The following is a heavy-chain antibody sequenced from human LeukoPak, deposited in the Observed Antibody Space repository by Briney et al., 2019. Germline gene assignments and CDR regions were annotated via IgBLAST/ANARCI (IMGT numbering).Heavy chain of an antibody. V-gene: IGHV4-30-2*01. J-gene: IGHJ4*02. CDR3: ARGYSDYPYFFDY. CDR1: GGSISSGTYS. Sequence: SQTLSLTCAVSGGSISSGTYSWNWIRQPPGEGLEWIGYIFHSGDTYYNPSLKSRVTISVDRSKTQFSLKLSSVTAADTAVYYCARGYSDYPYFFDYWGQGSLVTVSS. D-gene: IGHD5-12*01. CDR2: IFHSGDT.